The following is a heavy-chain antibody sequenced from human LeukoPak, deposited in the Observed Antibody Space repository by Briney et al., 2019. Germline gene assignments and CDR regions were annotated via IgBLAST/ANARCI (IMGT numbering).Heavy chain of an antibody. Sequence: AAVKVSFKASGYTFTDYYMHWGGQAPGQGLEGVGWINPNSGGTNYAQKFQGRVTITRDTSISTAYMELSRLRSDDTAVYYCARWDYYDSRTFDIWGQGTMVTVSS. D-gene: IGHD3-22*01. V-gene: IGHV1-2*02. J-gene: IGHJ3*02. CDR1: GYTFTDYY. CDR3: ARWDYYDSRTFDI. CDR2: INPNSGGT.